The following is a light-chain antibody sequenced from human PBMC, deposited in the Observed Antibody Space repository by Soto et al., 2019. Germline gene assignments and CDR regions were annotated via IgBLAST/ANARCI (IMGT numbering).Light chain of an antibody. J-gene: IGLJ3*02. CDR1: RSDVGGYNY. CDR3: CSDAGGWV. Sequence: QSVLTQPRSVSGSPGQSVTISCTGTRSDVGGYNYVSWYQQHPGKAPKLMIYDVNKRPSGVPDRFSGSKSGNTASLTISGLQAADEAYYYCCSDAGGWVFGGGTKLTVL. V-gene: IGLV2-11*01. CDR2: DVN.